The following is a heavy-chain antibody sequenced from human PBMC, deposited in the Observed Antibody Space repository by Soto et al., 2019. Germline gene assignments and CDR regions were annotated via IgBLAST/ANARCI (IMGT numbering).Heavy chain of an antibody. CDR1: GFTFSSYG. CDR2: IWYDGSNK. Sequence: QVQLVESGGGVVQPGRSLRLSCAASGFTFSSYGMHWVRQAPGKGLEWVAVIWYDGSNKYYADSVKGRFTISRDNSKNTLYLQMNSLRAEDTAVYYCARDLSYSSSWSETLDYWGQGTLVTVSS. CDR3: ARDLSYSSSWSETLDY. V-gene: IGHV3-33*01. D-gene: IGHD6-13*01. J-gene: IGHJ4*02.